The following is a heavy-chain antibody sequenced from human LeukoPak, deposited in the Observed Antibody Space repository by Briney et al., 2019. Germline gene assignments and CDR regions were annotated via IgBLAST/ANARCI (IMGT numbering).Heavy chain of an antibody. D-gene: IGHD4-17*01. CDR1: GFTFSSYW. V-gene: IGHV3-7*01. J-gene: IGHJ4*02. CDR2: IKEDGSKK. CDR3: ALGGWDYAPQSSSDFDY. Sequence: GGSLRLSCAASGFTFSSYWMSWVRQAPGKGLEWVANIKEDGSKKSYVDSLKGRFTISRDNAKNPLYLQMDSLRAEDTAVYYCALGGWDYAPQSSSDFDYWGQGTLVTVSS.